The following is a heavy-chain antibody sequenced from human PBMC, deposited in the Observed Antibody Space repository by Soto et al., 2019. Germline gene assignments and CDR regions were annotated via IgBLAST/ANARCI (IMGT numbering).Heavy chain of an antibody. D-gene: IGHD6-13*01. CDR3: ARLIAAAGLLDY. CDR2: INHSGST. CDR1: GGSFSGYY. J-gene: IGHJ4*02. V-gene: IGHV4-34*01. Sequence: QVQLQQWGAGLLKPSETLSLTCAVYGGSFSGYYWSWIRQPPGKGLEWIGEINHSGSTNYNPSIQSRVAISVDASKNQFSQKQSYVTAADTAVYYCARLIAAAGLLDYRGQGTLVTVSS.